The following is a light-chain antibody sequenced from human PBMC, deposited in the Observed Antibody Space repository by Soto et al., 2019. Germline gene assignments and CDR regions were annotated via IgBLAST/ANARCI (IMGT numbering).Light chain of an antibody. CDR3: QHYGGMWA. CDR2: DAS. J-gene: IGKJ1*01. Sequence: DIQMTQSPSTLSASVGDRVTITCRASQSISNRLAWYQQKPGKAPKVVIYDASSLESGVPSRFSGSGSGTELILTINSLQPDDFATYCCQHYGGMWAFGQGTKVEIK. V-gene: IGKV1-5*01. CDR1: QSISNR.